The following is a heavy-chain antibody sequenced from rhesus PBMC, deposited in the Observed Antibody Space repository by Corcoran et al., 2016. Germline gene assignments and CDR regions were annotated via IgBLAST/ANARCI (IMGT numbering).Heavy chain of an antibody. Sequence: QVTLKESGPALVKPTQPLTLTCTFSGFSVTTTGTGVGWIRQPPGKALEWLASIYWNDSEYYNTLLKSRLTMSKDTSKNQVVLTLTNMDPVDTATYYCVRLSLYYYSDGGWSVYLDYWGQGVLVTVSS. J-gene: IGHJ4*01. CDR3: VRLSLYYYSDGGWSVYLDY. D-gene: IGHD3-16*01. CDR1: GFSVTTTGTG. CDR2: IYWNDSE. V-gene: IGHV2-95*01.